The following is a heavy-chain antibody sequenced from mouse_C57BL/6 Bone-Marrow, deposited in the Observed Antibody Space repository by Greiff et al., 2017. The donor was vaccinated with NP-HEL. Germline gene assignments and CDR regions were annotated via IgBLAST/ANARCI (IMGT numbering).Heavy chain of an antibody. D-gene: IGHD1-1*01. V-gene: IGHV1-58*01. CDR3: ALGITTVPPWFAY. J-gene: IGHJ3*01. CDR1: GYTFTSYG. Sequence: VQLKESGAELVRPGSSVKMSCKTSGYTFTSYGINWVKQRPGQGLEWIGYLYIGNGYTEYNEKFKGKATLPSDTSSSTAYMQLSSLTSEDSAIYFCALGITTVPPWFAYWGQGTLVTVSA. CDR2: LYIGNGYT.